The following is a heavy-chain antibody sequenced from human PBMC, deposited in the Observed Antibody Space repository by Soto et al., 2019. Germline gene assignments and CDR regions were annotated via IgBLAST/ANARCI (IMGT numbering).Heavy chain of an antibody. V-gene: IGHV3-30*18. Sequence: VQLVESGGGVVQPGRSLRLSCAASGFTFSDYAMHWVRQAPGKGLEWVAVVSHDGRNTHYADSVKGRFTSSRDSSKNTVSLEMTRLRAEESADYDGAKWGRQRLVTYDFNYWGQGALVTVSS. CDR1: GFTFSDYA. J-gene: IGHJ4*02. D-gene: IGHD6-19*01. CDR3: AKWGRQRLVTYDFNY. CDR2: VSHDGRNT.